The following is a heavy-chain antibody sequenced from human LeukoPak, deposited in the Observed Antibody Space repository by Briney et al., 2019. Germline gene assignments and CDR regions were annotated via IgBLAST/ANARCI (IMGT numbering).Heavy chain of an antibody. CDR2: ISNTGTSI. CDR3: ARTPSYYDILTGYPPYDY. Sequence: GGSLRLSCAASAFTFSDYYMSWIRQAPGKGLEWISYISNTGTSIYYADSVKGRFTISRDNAKKSLYLQMSSLRAEDTAVYYCARTPSYYDILTGYPPYDYWGQGTLVTVSS. CDR1: AFTFSDYY. V-gene: IGHV3-11*01. D-gene: IGHD3-9*01. J-gene: IGHJ4*02.